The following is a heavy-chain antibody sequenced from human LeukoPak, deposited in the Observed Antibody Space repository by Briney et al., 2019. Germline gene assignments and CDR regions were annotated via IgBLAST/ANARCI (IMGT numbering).Heavy chain of an antibody. V-gene: IGHV4-61*05. Sequence: PSETLSLTCTVSGGSISSSSYYWSWIRQPPGKGLEWIGYIYTSGSTNYNPSLKSRVTISVDTSKNQFSLKLSSVTAADTAVYYCARVVGATGYYHYYMDVWGKGTTVTVSS. D-gene: IGHD1-26*01. CDR3: ARVVGATGYYHYYMDV. CDR2: IYTSGST. CDR1: GGSISSSSYY. J-gene: IGHJ6*03.